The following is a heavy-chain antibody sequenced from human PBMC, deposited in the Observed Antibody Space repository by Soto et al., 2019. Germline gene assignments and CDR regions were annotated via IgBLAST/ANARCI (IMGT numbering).Heavy chain of an antibody. CDR1: GFTFSSYS. CDR3: ARPKYCSSTSCYTFFDY. V-gene: IGHV3-21*01. D-gene: IGHD2-2*02. CDR2: ISSSSSYI. Sequence: GGSLRLSCAASGFTFSSYSMNWVRQAPGKGLEWVSSISSSSSYIYYADSVKGRFTISRDNAKNSLYLQMNSLRAEDTAVYYCARPKYCSSTSCYTFFDYWGQGTLVTVS. J-gene: IGHJ4*02.